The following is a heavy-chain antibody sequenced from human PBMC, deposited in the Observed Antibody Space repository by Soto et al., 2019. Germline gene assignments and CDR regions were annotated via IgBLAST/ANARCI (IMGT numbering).Heavy chain of an antibody. Sequence: EVQLVESGGGLVQPGGSLRLSCAASGFTFSSYDMHWVRQATGKGLEWVSAIGTAGDTYYPGSVKGRFTISRENAKNSLYLQMISLRAGDTAVYYCARGRVAGVFDYWGQGTLVTVSS. CDR3: ARGRVAGVFDY. V-gene: IGHV3-13*04. CDR1: GFTFSSYD. CDR2: IGTAGDT. D-gene: IGHD6-19*01. J-gene: IGHJ4*02.